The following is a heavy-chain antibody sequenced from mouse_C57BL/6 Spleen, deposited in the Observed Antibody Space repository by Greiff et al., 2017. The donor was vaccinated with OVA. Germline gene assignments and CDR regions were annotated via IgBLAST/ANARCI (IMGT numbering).Heavy chain of an antibody. D-gene: IGHD2-2*01. J-gene: IGHJ4*01. CDR3: ARLGGYGAMDY. CDR2: IDPSDSYT. Sequence: QVQLQQPGAELVMPGASVKLSCKASGYTFTSYWMHWVKQRPGQGLEWIGEIDPSDSYTNYNQEFKGKSTLTVDKSSSTAYMQLSSLTSEDSAVYYCARLGGYGAMDYWGQGTSVTVSS. V-gene: IGHV1-69*01. CDR1: GYTFTSYW.